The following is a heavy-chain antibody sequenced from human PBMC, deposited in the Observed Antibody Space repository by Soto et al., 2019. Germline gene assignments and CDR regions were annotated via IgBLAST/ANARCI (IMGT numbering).Heavy chain of an antibody. D-gene: IGHD2-21*02. Sequence: GESLKISCKGFGYSFTSYWIGWVRQIPGKRLEWMGSIYPGDSGTRYSPSFQGQVTISADKSISTAYLQWSSLKASDSAMYYCARSVVTLDYYFDYWGQGTLVTVSS. CDR2: IYPGDSGT. CDR1: GYSFTSYW. J-gene: IGHJ4*02. CDR3: ARSVVTLDYYFDY. V-gene: IGHV5-51*01.